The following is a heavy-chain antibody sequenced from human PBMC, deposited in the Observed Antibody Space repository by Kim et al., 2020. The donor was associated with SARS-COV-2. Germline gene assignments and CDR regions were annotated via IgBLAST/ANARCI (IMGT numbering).Heavy chain of an antibody. CDR1: GFTFSNAW. CDR3: TTGLLTGPFGGFDY. D-gene: IGHD3-9*01. V-gene: IGHV3-15*01. J-gene: IGHJ4*02. CDR2: IKSKTDGGTT. Sequence: GGSLRLSCAASGFTFSNAWMSWVRQAPGKGLEWVGRIKSKTDGGTTDYAAPVKGRFTISRDDSKNTLYLQMNSLKTEDTAVYYCTTGLLTGPFGGFDYWGQGTLVTVSS.